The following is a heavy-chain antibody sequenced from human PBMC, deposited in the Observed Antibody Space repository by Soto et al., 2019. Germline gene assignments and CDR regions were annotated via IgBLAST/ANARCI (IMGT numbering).Heavy chain of an antibody. CDR1: GFTFSSYG. CDR2: ISYDGSNK. Sequence: GGSLRLSCAASGFTFSSYGMHWVRQAPGKGLEWVAVISYDGSNKYYADSVKGRFTISRDNSKNTLYLQMNSLRAEDTDVYYCVQDPNFDYWGQGTLVTVSS. CDR3: VQDPNFDY. V-gene: IGHV3-30*18. J-gene: IGHJ4*02.